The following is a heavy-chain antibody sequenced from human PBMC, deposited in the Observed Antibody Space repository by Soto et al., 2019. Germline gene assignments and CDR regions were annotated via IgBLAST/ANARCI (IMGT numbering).Heavy chain of an antibody. CDR2: ISSSSSYI. CDR3: AREDTHGLKYLDY. D-gene: IGHD3-10*01. V-gene: IGHV3-21*01. CDR1: GFTFSTYN. Sequence: GGSLRLSCAASGFTFSTYNMNWVRQAPGKGLEWVSSISSSSSYIYYSDSVRGRFIISRDNAKNSLYLQMNSLRAEDTAVYYCAREDTHGLKYLDYWGQGTLVTVSS. J-gene: IGHJ4*02.